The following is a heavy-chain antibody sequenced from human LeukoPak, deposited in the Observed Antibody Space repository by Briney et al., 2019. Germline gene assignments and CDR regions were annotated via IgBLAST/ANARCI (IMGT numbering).Heavy chain of an antibody. CDR1: GFTFSSYW. D-gene: IGHD3-22*01. CDR3: ARDFYDSSGYYCLGDY. Sequence: GGSLRLSCAASGFTFSSYWMSWVRQAPGKGLEWVANIKQDGSEKYYVDSVKGRFTISRDNAKNSLYLQMNSLRAEDTAVYYCARDFYDSSGYYCLGDYWGQGTLVTVSS. V-gene: IGHV3-7*01. J-gene: IGHJ4*02. CDR2: IKQDGSEK.